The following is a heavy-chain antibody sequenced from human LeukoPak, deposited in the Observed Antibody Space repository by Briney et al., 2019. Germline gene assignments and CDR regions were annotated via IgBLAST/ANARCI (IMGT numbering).Heavy chain of an antibody. V-gene: IGHV3-33*01. CDR2: IWYDGSNK. D-gene: IGHD3-3*01. CDR1: GFTFSSYG. CDR3: AREEFWSGYSQGYGMDV. J-gene: IGHJ6*02. Sequence: GGSLRLSCAASGFTFSSYGMHWVRQAPGKGPEWVAVIWYDGSNKYYADSVKGRFTISRDNSKNTLYLQMNSLRAEDTAVYYCAREEFWSGYSQGYGMDVWGQGTTVTVSS.